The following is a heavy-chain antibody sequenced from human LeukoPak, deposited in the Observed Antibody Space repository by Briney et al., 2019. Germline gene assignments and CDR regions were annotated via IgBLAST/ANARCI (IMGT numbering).Heavy chain of an antibody. CDR1: GGSISSSSYY. CDR3: ARQRSGYSYGYGKFDY. Sequence: PSGTLSLTCTVSGGSISSSSYYWGWIRQPPGKGLEWIGSIYFSGTTYYNPSLKSRVTISVDTSKNQFSLRLSSVTAAETAVYYCARQRSGYSYGYGKFDYWGQGTLVTVSS. V-gene: IGHV4-39*01. CDR2: IYFSGTT. D-gene: IGHD5-18*01. J-gene: IGHJ4*02.